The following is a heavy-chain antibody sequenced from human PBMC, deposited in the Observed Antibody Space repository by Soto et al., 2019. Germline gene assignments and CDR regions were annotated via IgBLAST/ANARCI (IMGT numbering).Heavy chain of an antibody. Sequence: SETLSLTCTVSGGSISSYYWSWIRQPPGKGLEWIGYIYYSGSTNYNPSLKSRVTISVDTSKNQFSLKLSSVTAADTAVYYCARGHYDILTGYWGWFDPWGQGTLVTVSS. CDR2: IYYSGST. J-gene: IGHJ5*02. V-gene: IGHV4-59*12. CDR1: GGSISSYY. CDR3: ARGHYDILTGYWGWFDP. D-gene: IGHD3-9*01.